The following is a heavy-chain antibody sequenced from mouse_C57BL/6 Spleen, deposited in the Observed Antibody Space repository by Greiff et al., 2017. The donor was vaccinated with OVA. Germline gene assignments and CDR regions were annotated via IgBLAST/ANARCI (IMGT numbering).Heavy chain of an antibody. CDR1: GYTFTSYT. J-gene: IGHJ4*01. V-gene: IGHV1-4*01. Sequence: VQLQQSGAELARPGASVKMSCKASGYTFTSYTMHWVKQRPGQGLEWIGYINPSSGYTKYNQKFKDKATLTADKSSSTAYMQLSSLTSEDSAVYYCARASGGSSYEDAMDYWGQGTSVTVSS. CDR2: INPSSGYT. CDR3: ARASGGSSYEDAMDY. D-gene: IGHD1-1*01.